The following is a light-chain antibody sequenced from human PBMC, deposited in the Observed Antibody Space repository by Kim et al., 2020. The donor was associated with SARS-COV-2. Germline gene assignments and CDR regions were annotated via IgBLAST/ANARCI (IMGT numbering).Light chain of an antibody. CDR2: QDD. Sequence: SYELTQPPSVSVSPGQTASITCSGDKLGDKYAYWYQQKPGQSPVVVIYQDDKLPSGIPERFSGSNSGNTATLTISGTQSADEADYYCQAWDSAVVFGGGTQLTVL. J-gene: IGLJ2*01. V-gene: IGLV3-1*01. CDR1: KLGDKY. CDR3: QAWDSAVV.